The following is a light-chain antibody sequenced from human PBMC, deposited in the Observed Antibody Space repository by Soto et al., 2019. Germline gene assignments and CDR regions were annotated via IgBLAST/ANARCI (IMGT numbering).Light chain of an antibody. V-gene: IGLV2-23*01. Sequence: QSALTQPASVSGSPGQSITISCTGTSSDVGSYNLVSWYQQHPGIAPKLMIYEDSKRPSGVSNRFSGSKSGNTASLTISGLQAEDEAGYYCCSYADTSTYVFGTGTKLTVL. CDR2: EDS. CDR3: CSYADTSTYV. J-gene: IGLJ1*01. CDR1: SSDVGSYNL.